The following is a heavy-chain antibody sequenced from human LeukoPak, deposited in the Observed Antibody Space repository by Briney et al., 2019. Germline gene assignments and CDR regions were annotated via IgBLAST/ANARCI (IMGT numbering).Heavy chain of an antibody. CDR1: GFTFSSYS. J-gene: IGHJ6*03. D-gene: IGHD3-9*01. CDR2: ISSSSSYI. Sequence: GGSLRLSCAASGFTFSSYSTNWVRQAPGKGLEWVSSISSSSSYIYYADSVKGRFTISRDNAKNSLYLQMNSLRAEDTAVYYCAREGNYDILTGEKKYYYMDVWGKGTTVTVSS. CDR3: AREGNYDILTGEKKYYYMDV. V-gene: IGHV3-21*01.